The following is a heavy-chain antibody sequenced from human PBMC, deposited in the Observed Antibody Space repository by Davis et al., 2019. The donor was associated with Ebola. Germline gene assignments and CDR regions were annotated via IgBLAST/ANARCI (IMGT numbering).Heavy chain of an antibody. J-gene: IGHJ6*02. V-gene: IGHV4-30-4*07. CDR2: IYQRVTT. D-gene: IGHD6-19*01. CDR3: AAYKTGWYGPYGLDV. Sequence: SETLSLTCAVPGGSISSGDYCWSWIRQPPGKGLEWIGYIYQRVTTQYNPSLKSRVTISIDTSNNQLSLKVNSVTAADTAVYYCAAYKTGWYGPYGLDVWGLGTAVTVSS. CDR1: GGSISSGDYC.